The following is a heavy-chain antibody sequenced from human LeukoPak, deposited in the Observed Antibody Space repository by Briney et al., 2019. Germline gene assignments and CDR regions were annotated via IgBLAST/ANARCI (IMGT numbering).Heavy chain of an antibody. CDR1: GLIFSDHA. Sequence: GGSLSLSCTAFGLIFSDHAMHWVRQAPGKGLDWVAVTSFDGRDQFYADSVKGRFTISRDNSKNILYLQLSSPRVEDTAMYYCATQPCSGGRCFLLHWGQGTLVTVSS. J-gene: IGHJ4*02. CDR2: TSFDGRDQ. V-gene: IGHV3-30*03. D-gene: IGHD2-15*01. CDR3: ATQPCSGGRCFLLH.